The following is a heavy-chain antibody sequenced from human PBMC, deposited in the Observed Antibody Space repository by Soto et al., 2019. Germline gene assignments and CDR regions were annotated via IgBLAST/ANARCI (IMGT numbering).Heavy chain of an antibody. J-gene: IGHJ5*02. Sequence: NPSETLSLTCTVSGGSISSYYWSWIRQPPGKGLEWIGYIYYSGSTNYNPSLKSRVTISVDTSKNQFSLKLSSVTAADTAVYYCARGRSLLLWFGELLSFDPWGQGTLVTVSS. V-gene: IGHV4-59*12. CDR1: GGSISSYY. CDR2: IYYSGST. D-gene: IGHD3-10*01. CDR3: ARGRSLLLWFGELLSFDP.